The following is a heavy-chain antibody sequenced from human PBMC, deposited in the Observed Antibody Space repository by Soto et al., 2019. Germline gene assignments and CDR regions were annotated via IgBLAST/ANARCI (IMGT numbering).Heavy chain of an antibody. D-gene: IGHD2-21*02. V-gene: IGHV3-30*18. Sequence: PGGSLRLSCAASGFTFSSYGMHWVRQAPGKGLEWVAVISYDGSNKYYADSVKGRFTISRDNSKNTLYLQMNSLRAEDTAVYYCANGGVVTAKDAFDIWGQGTMVTVS. CDR1: GFTFSSYG. J-gene: IGHJ3*02. CDR2: ISYDGSNK. CDR3: ANGGVVTAKDAFDI.